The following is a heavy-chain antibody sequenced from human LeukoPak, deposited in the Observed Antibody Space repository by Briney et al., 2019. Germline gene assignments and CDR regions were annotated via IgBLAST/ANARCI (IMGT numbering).Heavy chain of an antibody. D-gene: IGHD3-10*01. Sequence: ASVKVSCKASGYTFTSYGISWVRQAPGQGLEWMGWISAYNGNTNYAQKLQGRVTMTTDTSTSTAYMELRSLRSDDTAVYYCARDQAYYGSGSYYYYYYMDVWGKGTTVTVSS. V-gene: IGHV1-18*01. CDR2: ISAYNGNT. CDR1: GYTFTSYG. J-gene: IGHJ6*03. CDR3: ARDQAYYGSGSYYYYYYMDV.